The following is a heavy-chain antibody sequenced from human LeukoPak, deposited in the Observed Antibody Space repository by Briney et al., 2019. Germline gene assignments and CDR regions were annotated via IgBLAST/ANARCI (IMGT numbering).Heavy chain of an antibody. CDR1: GFTFSSYE. D-gene: IGHD6-19*01. V-gene: IGHV3-48*03. J-gene: IGHJ6*04. Sequence: QPGGSLRLSCAASGFTFSSYEMNWVRQAPGKGLGWVSYISSSGSTIYYADSVKGRFTISRDNAKNSLYLQMNSLRAEDTAVYYCARWENGVAGYYHYYGMDVWGKGTTVTVSS. CDR3: ARWENGVAGYYHYYGMDV. CDR2: ISSSGSTI.